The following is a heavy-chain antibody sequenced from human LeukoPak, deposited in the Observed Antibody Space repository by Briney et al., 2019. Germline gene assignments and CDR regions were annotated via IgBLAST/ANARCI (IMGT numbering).Heavy chain of an antibody. J-gene: IGHJ4*02. Sequence: SETLSLTCTVSGGSIIGYYWNWIRQPPGKGLDWIGYIYHSGSTNYNPSLKSRVTISVDTSKNQFSLKLNSMTAADTAVYYCARTTTKYNTYDYWGQGTLVTVSS. V-gene: IGHV4-59*01. CDR3: ARTTTKYNTYDY. CDR1: GGSIIGYY. D-gene: IGHD4-17*01. CDR2: IYHSGST.